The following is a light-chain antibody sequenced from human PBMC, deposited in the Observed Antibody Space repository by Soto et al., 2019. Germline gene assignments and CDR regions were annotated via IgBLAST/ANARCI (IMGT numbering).Light chain of an antibody. Sequence: CRVSQRISTWLAWYQQKPGKAPKLLIYDASSLESGVTSRFSGSGSGTEIRHTISSWRLDNFATYYCQPYKSPAQPFGQGPRV. V-gene: IGKV1-5*01. CDR2: DAS. CDR3: QPYKSPAQP. J-gene: IGKJ1*01. CDR1: QRISTW.